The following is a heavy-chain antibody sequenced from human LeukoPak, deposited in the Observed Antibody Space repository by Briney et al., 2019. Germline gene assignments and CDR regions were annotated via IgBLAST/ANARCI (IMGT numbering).Heavy chain of an antibody. CDR2: IQGDGSNT. Sequence: GGSLRLSCAASGFDFSSNWMHWVRHAPGQGLVWVSRIQGDGSNTNYADSVKGRFSISRDNAKNTVYLQMNSLRAEDTGIYYCARGTSAGGPISPFDFWGQGTVVTVSS. V-gene: IGHV3-74*01. CDR3: ARGTSAGGPISPFDF. D-gene: IGHD6-13*01. CDR1: GFDFSSNW. J-gene: IGHJ4*02.